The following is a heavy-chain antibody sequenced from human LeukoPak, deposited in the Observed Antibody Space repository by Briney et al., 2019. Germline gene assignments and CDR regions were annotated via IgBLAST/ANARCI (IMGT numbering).Heavy chain of an antibody. J-gene: IGHJ4*02. CDR1: GFTFDDYT. D-gene: IGHD3-16*01. Sequence: GGSLRLSCAASGFTFDDYTMHWVRQAPGKGLEWVSAITGSGDSAYYSDSVKGRFTISRDQSKSTVYLQMTSLRAEDTAVFYCAKGTTDYDASDPLDFWGQGTLVTVSS. V-gene: IGHV3-23*01. CDR2: ITGSGDSA. CDR3: AKGTTDYDASDPLDF.